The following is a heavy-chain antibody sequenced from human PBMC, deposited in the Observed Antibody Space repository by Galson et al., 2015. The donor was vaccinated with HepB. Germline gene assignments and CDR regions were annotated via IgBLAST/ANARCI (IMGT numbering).Heavy chain of an antibody. D-gene: IGHD6-13*01. CDR2: IYPGDSDT. J-gene: IGHJ4*02. CDR1: GYSFTSYW. V-gene: IGHV5-51*01. CDR3: ARRAGDRGGSWYQYYFDY. Sequence: QSGAEVKKPGESLKISCKGSGYSFTSYWIGWVRQMPGKGLEWMGIIYPGDSDTRYSPSFQGQVTISADKSISTAYLQWSSLKASDTAMYYCARRAGDRGGSWYQYYFDYWGQGTLVTVSS.